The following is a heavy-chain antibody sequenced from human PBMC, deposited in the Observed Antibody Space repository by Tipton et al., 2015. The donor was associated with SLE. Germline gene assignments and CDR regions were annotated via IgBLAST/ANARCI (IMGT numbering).Heavy chain of an antibody. V-gene: IGHV4-34*01. J-gene: IGHJ4*02. CDR3: ARAKGSGTYSSGQFDS. CDR2: ITQSGVT. CDR1: GGSFSGYY. D-gene: IGHD3-10*01. Sequence: TLSLTCAVSGGSFSGYYWYWVRQPPEQGLEWIGEITQSGVTNYNPSLKSRVTMSLDTSKNQFSLKLRSVTAADTALYYCARAKGSGTYSSGQFDSWGQGTLVTVSS.